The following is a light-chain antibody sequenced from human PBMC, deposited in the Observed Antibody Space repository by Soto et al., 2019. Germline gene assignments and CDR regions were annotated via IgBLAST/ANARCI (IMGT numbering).Light chain of an antibody. CDR2: GAS. Sequence: EILLTQSPDTQSLSPGESATLSCRAAQSVGTRLAWYQHKTGQAPRLLISGASSRATGIPDRFTGSGSETSFTLTISRLEPEDFALYYCQHYQSGHPITFGQGTRLEIK. CDR1: QSVGTR. CDR3: QHYQSGHPIT. J-gene: IGKJ5*01. V-gene: IGKV3-20*01.